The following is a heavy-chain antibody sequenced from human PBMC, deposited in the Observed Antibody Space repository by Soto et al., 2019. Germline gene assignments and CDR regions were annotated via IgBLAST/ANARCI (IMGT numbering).Heavy chain of an antibody. D-gene: IGHD6-13*01. CDR2: IYASGST. J-gene: IGHJ1*01. V-gene: IGHV4-59*01. CDR3: ARGGSTWLEYFQH. CDR1: GGSISSYY. Sequence: SETLSLTCTVSGGSISSYYWSWIRQPPGKGLEWIGYIYASGSTNYNPSLKSRITISVDTSKNQFSLKLSSATAADTAVYYCARGGSTWLEYFQHWGQGTLVTVSS.